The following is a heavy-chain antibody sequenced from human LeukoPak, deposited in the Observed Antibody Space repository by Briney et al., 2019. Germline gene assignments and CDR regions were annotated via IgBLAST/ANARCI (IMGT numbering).Heavy chain of an antibody. Sequence: SVKVSCKASGGTFSSYAISWVRQAPGQGLEWMGRIIPILGIANYAQKFQGRVTITADKSTSTAYMELSSLRSEDTAVYYCARVPIDSSGFEDYYYYGMDVWGQGTTVTVSS. D-gene: IGHD3-22*01. V-gene: IGHV1-69*04. CDR1: GGTFSSYA. CDR3: ARVPIDSSGFEDYYYYGMDV. J-gene: IGHJ6*02. CDR2: IIPILGIA.